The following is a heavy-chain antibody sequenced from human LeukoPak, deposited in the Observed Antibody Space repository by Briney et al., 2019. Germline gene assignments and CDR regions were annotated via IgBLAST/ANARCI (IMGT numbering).Heavy chain of an antibody. V-gene: IGHV4-61*05. CDR3: ARIVIAAAEGYFDY. D-gene: IGHD6-13*01. CDR1: GGSISSSNYY. Sequence: PSETLSLTCIVSGGSISSSNYYWGWIRQPPGKGLEWIGYIYYSGSTNYNPSLKSRVTISVDTSKNQFSLKLSSVTAADTAVYYCARIVIAAAEGYFDYWGQGTLVTVSS. CDR2: IYYSGST. J-gene: IGHJ4*02.